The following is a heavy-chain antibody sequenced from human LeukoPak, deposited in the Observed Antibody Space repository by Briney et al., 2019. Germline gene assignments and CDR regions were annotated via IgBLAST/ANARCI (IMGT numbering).Heavy chain of an antibody. D-gene: IGHD2-15*01. Sequence: GGSLRLSCAASGFTFDDYGMSWVRQAPGKGLEWVSGINWNGGSTGYADSVKGRFTISRDNSKNTPYLQMNSLRAEDTAVYYCARRSGGQYCSGGSCYSLDYWGQGTLVSVSS. CDR1: GFTFDDYG. CDR3: ARRSGGQYCSGGSCYSLDY. V-gene: IGHV3-20*04. CDR2: INWNGGST. J-gene: IGHJ4*02.